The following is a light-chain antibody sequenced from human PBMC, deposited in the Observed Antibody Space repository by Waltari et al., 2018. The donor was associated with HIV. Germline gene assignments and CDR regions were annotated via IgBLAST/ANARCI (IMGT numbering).Light chain of an antibody. Sequence: ETVMTQSPATLSASLGETITLSCRASQSVDNKLAWYRQKPGQSPRLLIYDASTGATGVPVRFSGSGSGTQFSLTISSLQSEDFGIYYCQQYKNWPPWTFGQGTKVEIK. CDR1: QSVDNK. CDR3: QQYKNWPPWT. V-gene: IGKV3-15*01. J-gene: IGKJ1*01. CDR2: DAS.